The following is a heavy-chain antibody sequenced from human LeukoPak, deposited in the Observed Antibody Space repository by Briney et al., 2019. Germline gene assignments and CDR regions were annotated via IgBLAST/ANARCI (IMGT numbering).Heavy chain of an antibody. CDR1: GYTFTSYG. CDR3: AAGYSSGWYNY. Sequence: ASVTVSCTASGYTFTSYGISWVRQAPGQGLEWMGWISAYNGNTNYAQKPQGRVTMTTDTSTSTAYMELRSLRSDDTAVYYCAAGYSSGWYNYWGQGTLVTVSS. D-gene: IGHD6-19*01. J-gene: IGHJ4*02. CDR2: ISAYNGNT. V-gene: IGHV1-18*04.